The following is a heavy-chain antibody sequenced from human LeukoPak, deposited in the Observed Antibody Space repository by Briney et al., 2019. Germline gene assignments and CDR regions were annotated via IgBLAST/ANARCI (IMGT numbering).Heavy chain of an antibody. CDR1: GSTFDDYG. Sequence: PGGSLRLSCAASGSTFDDYGMSWVRQAPGKGLEWVSGINWNGGSTGYADSVKGRFTISRDNAKNSLYLQMNSLRAEDTALYYCARIYYYDSSGSSFDYWGQGTLVTVSS. CDR2: INWNGGST. D-gene: IGHD3-22*01. V-gene: IGHV3-20*04. J-gene: IGHJ4*02. CDR3: ARIYYYDSSGSSFDY.